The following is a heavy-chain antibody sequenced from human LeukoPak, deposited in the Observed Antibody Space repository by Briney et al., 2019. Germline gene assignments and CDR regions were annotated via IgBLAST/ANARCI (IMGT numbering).Heavy chain of an antibody. D-gene: IGHD1-26*01. CDR1: GGSISSTNHY. J-gene: IGHJ4*02. CDR2: THFSGST. CDR3: ARILVGAFDY. V-gene: IGHV4-39*01. Sequence: SETLSLTCTVSGGSISSTNHYWGWIRQPPGKGLECIGSTHFSGSTHYNPSLNGRATISLDTPKNQFSLKVTSVTAADTSVYYCARILVGAFDYWGQGTLVTVSS.